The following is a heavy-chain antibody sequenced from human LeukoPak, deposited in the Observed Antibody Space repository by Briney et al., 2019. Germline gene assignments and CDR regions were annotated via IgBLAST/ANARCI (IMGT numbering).Heavy chain of an antibody. CDR2: IYGSGYT. Sequence: SETLSLTCTVSGGSISGWYWSWIRQPPGKGLEWIGNIYGSGYTNYNPSLKSRVTMSIDMSKNHFSLKLTSVTAADTATYYCARGRYDSSGYIDYWGQGTLVTVSP. V-gene: IGHV4-59*01. J-gene: IGHJ4*02. D-gene: IGHD3-22*01. CDR3: ARGRYDSSGYIDY. CDR1: GGSISGWY.